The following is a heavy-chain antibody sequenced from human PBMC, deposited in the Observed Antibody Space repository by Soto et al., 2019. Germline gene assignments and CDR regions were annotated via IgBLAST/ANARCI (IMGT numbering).Heavy chain of an antibody. D-gene: IGHD4-17*01. J-gene: IGHJ5*02. V-gene: IGHV4-30-2*01. CDR1: GGPITSGGYS. CDR3: ARTMTTSGWFDP. CDR2: IYHSGGT. Sequence: PSETLSLTCAVSGGPITSGGYSWSWIRHPPGKGLEWIGYIYHSGGTYYNPSLKSRVTLSIDRTKKQFSLKLKSVTAADTAVYFCARTMTTSGWFDPWGQGTLVTVSS.